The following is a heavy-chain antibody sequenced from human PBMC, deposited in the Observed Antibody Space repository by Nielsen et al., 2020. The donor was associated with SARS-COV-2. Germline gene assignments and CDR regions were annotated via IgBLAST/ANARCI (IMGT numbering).Heavy chain of an antibody. J-gene: IGHJ4*02. Sequence: GESLKISCAAAGFTFNSYAMSWVRQAPGKGLEWVSAISGSGGSTYYADSVKGRFTISRDNSKNTLYLQMNSLRAEDTAVYYCAKTDGYNSLVAATIFDYWGQGTLVTVSS. CDR2: ISGSGGST. CDR1: GFTFNSYA. CDR3: AKTDGYNSLVAATIFDY. D-gene: IGHD5-24*01. V-gene: IGHV3-23*01.